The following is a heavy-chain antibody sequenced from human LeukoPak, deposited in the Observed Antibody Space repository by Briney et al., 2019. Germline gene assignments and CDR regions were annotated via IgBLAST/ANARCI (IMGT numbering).Heavy chain of an antibody. CDR1: GFTFSSYA. CDR3: ARQSPGSGQWFDP. CDR2: ISGSGGGT. V-gene: IGHV3-23*01. J-gene: IGHJ5*02. Sequence: GGSLRLSCAASGFTFSSYAMSWVRQAPGTGLEWVSAISGSGGGTYYADAMKGRFSISRDNSKNTLSLQMNSLRAEDTAVYYCARQSPGSGQWFDPWGQGTLVAVSS. D-gene: IGHD3-10*01.